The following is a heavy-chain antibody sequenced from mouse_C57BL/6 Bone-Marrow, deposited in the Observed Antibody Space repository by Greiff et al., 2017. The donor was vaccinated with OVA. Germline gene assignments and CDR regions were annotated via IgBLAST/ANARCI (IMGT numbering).Heavy chain of an antibody. J-gene: IGHJ3*01. D-gene: IGHD2-2*01. V-gene: IGHV3-6*01. CDR1: GYSITSGYY. CDR2: ISYDGSN. CDR3: ARGYDYAY. Sequence: EVKLQESGPGLVKPSQSLSLTCSVTGYSITSGYYWNWIRQFPGNKLEWMGYISYDGSNNYNPSLKNRISITRDTSKNQFFLKLNSVTTEDTATYYCARGYDYAYWGQGTLVTVSA.